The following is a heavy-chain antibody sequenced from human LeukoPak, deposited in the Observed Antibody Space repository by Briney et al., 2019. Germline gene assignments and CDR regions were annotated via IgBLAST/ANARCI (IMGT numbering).Heavy chain of an antibody. CDR2: ISTSGNT. CDR3: ARHGTSSYYYYAMDV. J-gene: IGHJ6*02. D-gene: IGHD1-26*01. CDR1: GGSISSNY. Sequence: PSETLSLTCNVSGGSISSNYWSWIRQPAGKGLEWIGRISTSGNTNYNPSLKSRITMSVDTSKNQLSLRLSSVTAADTAVYYCARHGTSSYYYYAMDVWGQGTTVTVFS. V-gene: IGHV4-4*07.